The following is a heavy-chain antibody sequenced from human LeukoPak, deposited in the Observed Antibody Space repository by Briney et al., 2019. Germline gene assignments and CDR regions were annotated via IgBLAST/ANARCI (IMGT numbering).Heavy chain of an antibody. D-gene: IGHD2-15*01. Sequence: GGSLRLSCAASGFTFSSYAMSWVRQAPGQGLEWVSAISGSGGSTYYADSVKGRFTISRDNSKNTLYLQMNSLRAEDTAVYYCAKGGVVVVVAFDYWGQGTLVTVSS. CDR3: AKGGVVVVVAFDY. J-gene: IGHJ4*02. CDR1: GFTFSSYA. V-gene: IGHV3-23*01. CDR2: ISGSGGST.